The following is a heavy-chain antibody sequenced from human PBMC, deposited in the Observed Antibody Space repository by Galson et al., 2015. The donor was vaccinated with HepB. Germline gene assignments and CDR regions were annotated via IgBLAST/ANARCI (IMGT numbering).Heavy chain of an antibody. CDR1: GFTFDDHG. CDR2: INWKGEST. D-gene: IGHD1-26*01. J-gene: IGHJ6*02. Sequence: SLRLSCAVSGFTFDDHGMSWVRQAPGKGLEWVSGINWKGESTIYADSVKGRFTISRDNAKNSLYLQMNSLRAGDTALYYCARQVGSTYHYYMDVWGQGTTVTVSS. V-gene: IGHV3-20*04. CDR3: ARQVGSTYHYYMDV.